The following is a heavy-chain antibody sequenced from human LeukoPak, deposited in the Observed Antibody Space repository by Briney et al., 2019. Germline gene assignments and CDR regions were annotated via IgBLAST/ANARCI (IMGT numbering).Heavy chain of an antibody. Sequence: SETLSLTCTVSGGSISSSSYYWGWIRQPPGQGLEWIGSIYYSGSTYYNPSLKSRVTISVDTSKNQFSLKLSSVTAADTAVYYCARLNAAAPLDYWGQGTLVTVSS. D-gene: IGHD2-2*01. CDR3: ARLNAAAPLDY. J-gene: IGHJ4*02. CDR1: GGSISSSSYY. V-gene: IGHV4-39*01. CDR2: IYYSGST.